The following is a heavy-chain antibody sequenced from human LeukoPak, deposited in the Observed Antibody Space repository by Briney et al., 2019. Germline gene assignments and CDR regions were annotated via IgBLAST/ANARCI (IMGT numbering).Heavy chain of an antibody. Sequence: SETLSLTCTVSGGSISSYYWSWIRQPPGKGLEWIGYIYYSGSTNYNPSLKSRVTISVDTSKNQFSLKLSSVTAADTAVYYCARGLGVGYSSGWYLAYFDYWGQGTLVTVSS. CDR1: GGSISSYY. D-gene: IGHD6-19*01. J-gene: IGHJ4*02. V-gene: IGHV4-59*01. CDR2: IYYSGST. CDR3: ARGLGVGYSSGWYLAYFDY.